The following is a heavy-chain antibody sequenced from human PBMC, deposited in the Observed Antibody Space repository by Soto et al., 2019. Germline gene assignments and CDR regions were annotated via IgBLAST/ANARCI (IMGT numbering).Heavy chain of an antibody. D-gene: IGHD6-13*01. CDR1: GFTFSSYA. CDR2: ISYDGSNK. CDR3: ARENCSSWYFDY. J-gene: IGHJ4*02. Sequence: QVQLVESGGGVVQPGRSLRLSCAASGFTFSSYAMHWVRQAPGKGLEWVAVISYDGSNKYYADSVKGRFTISRDNSKNTLYLQMRSLRAEDTAVYYCARENCSSWYFDYWGQGPLVTVSS. V-gene: IGHV3-30-3*01.